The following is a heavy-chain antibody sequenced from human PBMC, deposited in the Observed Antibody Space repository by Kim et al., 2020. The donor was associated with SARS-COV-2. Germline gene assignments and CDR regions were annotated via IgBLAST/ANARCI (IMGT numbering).Heavy chain of an antibody. CDR2: IWYDGSNK. D-gene: IGHD3-10*01. V-gene: IGHV3-33*01. CDR3: AREGEQHYYGSGSYRKDKYYYYYYGMDV. J-gene: IGHJ6*02. CDR1: GFTFSSYG. Sequence: GGSLRLSCAASGFTFSSYGMHWVRQAPGKGLEWVAVIWYDGSNKYYADSVKGRFTISRDNSKNTLYLQMNSLRAEDTAVYYCAREGEQHYYGSGSYRKDKYYYYYYGMDVWGQGTTVTVSS.